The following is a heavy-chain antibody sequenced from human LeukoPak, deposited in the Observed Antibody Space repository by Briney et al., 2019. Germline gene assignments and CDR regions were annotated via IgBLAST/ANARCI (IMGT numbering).Heavy chain of an antibody. CDR2: IYPGDSDT. Sequence: PGESLKISCKASGYRFTSYWIGWVRQMPGKGLEWMGLIYPGDSDTRDSPSFQGQVTISADKSISTAYLQWSSLKASDTAMYYCARPEEHGDYVHDAFDIWGQGTMVTVSS. CDR3: ARPEEHGDYVHDAFDI. CDR1: GYRFTSYW. D-gene: IGHD4-17*01. V-gene: IGHV5-51*01. J-gene: IGHJ3*02.